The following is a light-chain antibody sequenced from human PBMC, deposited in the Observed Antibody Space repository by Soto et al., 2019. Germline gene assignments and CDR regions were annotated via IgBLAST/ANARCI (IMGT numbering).Light chain of an antibody. CDR3: QQYNNWPET. J-gene: IGKJ1*01. CDR2: DAS. CDR1: QSVSSN. V-gene: IGKV3-15*01. Sequence: ERVMTQSPATLSVSPGERATLSCRASQSVSSNLAWYQQKAGQAPRVLIYDASTRATGIPGRFSGSGSGTEFTLTISSLQSEDFAVYYCQQYNNWPETFGQGTKVDIK.